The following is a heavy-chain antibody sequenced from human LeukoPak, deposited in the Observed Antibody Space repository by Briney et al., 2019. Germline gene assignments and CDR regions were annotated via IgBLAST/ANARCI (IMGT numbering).Heavy chain of an antibody. V-gene: IGHV4-4*07. CDR2: IYTSGST. Sequence: SETLSLTCTVSVGSISSYYWSWIRQPAAKGLEWIGRIYTSGSTNYNPSLKSRVTMSVDTSKNQFSLKLSSVTAADTAVYYCARDPGLYSYGPIWFDPWGQGTLVTVSS. CDR3: ARDPGLYSYGPIWFDP. J-gene: IGHJ5*02. D-gene: IGHD5-18*01. CDR1: VGSISSYY.